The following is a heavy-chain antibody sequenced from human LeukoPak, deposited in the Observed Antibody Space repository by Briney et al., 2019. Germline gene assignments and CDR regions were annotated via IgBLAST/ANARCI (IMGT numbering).Heavy chain of an antibody. V-gene: IGHV1-69*01. Sequence: ASVKVSCKASGGTFSSYAISWVRQAPGQGLEWMGGIIPIFGTANYAQKFQGRVTITADESTSTAYMELSSLRSEDTAVYYCARVGSGYSSGWLDYWGQGTLVTVSS. CDR1: GGTFSSYA. J-gene: IGHJ4*02. CDR3: ARVGSGYSSGWLDY. D-gene: IGHD6-19*01. CDR2: IIPIFGTA.